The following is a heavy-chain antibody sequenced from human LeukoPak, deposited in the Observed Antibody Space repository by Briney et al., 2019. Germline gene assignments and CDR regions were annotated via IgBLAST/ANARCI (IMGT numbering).Heavy chain of an antibody. CDR3: ARHAGGIGGFFDWLSACDY. D-gene: IGHD3-9*01. Sequence: SETLSLTCTVSGGSFSNTNYYWGWIRQPPGKGLEWIGSISYSGSASYNPSLKSRVTISVDTSKNQFSLKLSSVTAAETAVYYCARHAGGIGGFFDWLSACDYWGQGTLVTVSS. J-gene: IGHJ4*02. CDR1: GGSFSNTNYY. CDR2: ISYSGSA. V-gene: IGHV4-39*01.